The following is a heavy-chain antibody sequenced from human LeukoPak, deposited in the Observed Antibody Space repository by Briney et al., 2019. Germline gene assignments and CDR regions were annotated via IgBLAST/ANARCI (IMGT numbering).Heavy chain of an antibody. J-gene: IGHJ3*02. CDR2: IYYSGST. V-gene: IGHV4-59*04. D-gene: IGHD3-10*01. Sequence: SETLSLTCTVSGGSISSYYWSWIRQPPGKGLEWIGYIYYSGSTYYNPSLESRVTISVDTSKNQFSLKLSSVTAADTAVYYCARLWFGEFTFDIWGQGTMVTVSS. CDR3: ARLWFGEFTFDI. CDR1: GGSISSYY.